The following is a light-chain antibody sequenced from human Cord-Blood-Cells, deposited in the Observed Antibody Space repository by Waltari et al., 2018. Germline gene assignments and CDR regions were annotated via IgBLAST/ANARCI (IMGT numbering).Light chain of an antibody. J-gene: IGLJ2*01. CDR3: CSYAGSYTYVV. CDR2: DVS. V-gene: IGLV2-11*01. Sequence: QSALPQPRSVSGSPGQSVTIPRTGTSSDAAGYNYVSWYQQHPGKAPKLMIYDVSKRPSGVPDRFSGSKSGNTASLTISGLQAEDEADYYCCSYAGSYTYVVFGGGTKLTVL. CDR1: SSDAAGYNY.